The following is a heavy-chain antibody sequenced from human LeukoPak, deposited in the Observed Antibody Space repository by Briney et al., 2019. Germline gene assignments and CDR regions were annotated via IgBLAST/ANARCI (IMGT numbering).Heavy chain of an antibody. Sequence: VASVKVSCKASGGTFSSYAISWVRQAPGQGLEWMGGIIPIFGTANYAQKFQGRVTITADESTSTAYMELSSLRSEDTAVYYCARDPPPSTKLGYYGMDVWGQGTTVTVSS. V-gene: IGHV1-69*13. J-gene: IGHJ6*02. CDR3: ARDPPPSTKLGYYGMDV. CDR1: GGTFSSYA. CDR2: IIPIFGTA. D-gene: IGHD5-24*01.